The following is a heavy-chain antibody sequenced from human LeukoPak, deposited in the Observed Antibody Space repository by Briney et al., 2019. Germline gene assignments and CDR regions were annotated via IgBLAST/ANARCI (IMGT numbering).Heavy chain of an antibody. V-gene: IGHV4-4*07. Sequence: NASETLSLTCTASGGSISSYYWSWIRQPAGKGLEWIGRIYSSGSTNYNPSLKSRVTMSGDTSKNQISLKLSSVTAADTAVYYCARGGISTSLDYWGQGTLVTVSS. CDR2: IYSSGST. D-gene: IGHD2-2*01. CDR1: GGSISSYY. J-gene: IGHJ4*02. CDR3: ARGGISTSLDY.